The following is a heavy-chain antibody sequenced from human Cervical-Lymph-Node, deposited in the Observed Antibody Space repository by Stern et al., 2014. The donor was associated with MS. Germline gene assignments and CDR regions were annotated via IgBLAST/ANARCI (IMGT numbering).Heavy chain of an antibody. J-gene: IGHJ4*02. D-gene: IGHD3-16*02. CDR1: GYRFSTFY. Sequence: QVQLVQSGAEVKKPGASVKVSCKASGYRFSTFYLHWLRQAPGQGLQWIGRIDPGSGTTNYSQTFKGRLTMTRDRSNNTASLELSGLRSDDTDVYYCARIYCSGDECYHSFDTWGQGTLVTVSS. CDR3: ARIYCSGDECYHSFDT. V-gene: IGHV1-2*05. CDR2: IDPGSGTT.